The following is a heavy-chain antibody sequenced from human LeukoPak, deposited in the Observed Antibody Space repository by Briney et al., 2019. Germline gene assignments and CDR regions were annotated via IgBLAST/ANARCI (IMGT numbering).Heavy chain of an antibody. D-gene: IGHD6-13*01. CDR3: AKGHGSSWSFFDY. V-gene: IGHV3-23*01. CDR2: LSGRGRDT. Sequence: GGSLRLSCAASGFTFNTYAMSWVRQAPGKGLEWLSALSGRGRDTYYADSVKGRFTFSRDNSKNTLYLPMNSLRAEDTAVYYCAKGHGSSWSFFDYWGQGTLVTVSS. CDR1: GFTFNTYA. J-gene: IGHJ4*02.